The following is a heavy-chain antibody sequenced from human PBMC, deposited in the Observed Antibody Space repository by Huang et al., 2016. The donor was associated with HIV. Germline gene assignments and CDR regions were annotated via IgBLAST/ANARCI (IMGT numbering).Heavy chain of an antibody. CDR1: GYTFTNYD. CDR3: ARGFGINYNHEAFDV. CDR2: MNPKSGNV. Sequence: QIQLAQSGAEVKKPGASVKVSCKASGYTFTNYDINWVRQASGQGLERMGGMNPKSGNVGYTKKFQGRVAILRNSSINTAYLEVTSLTSEDTAVYYCARGFGINYNHEAFDVWGQGTMVTVSS. V-gene: IGHV1-8*01. J-gene: IGHJ3*01. D-gene: IGHD3-10*01.